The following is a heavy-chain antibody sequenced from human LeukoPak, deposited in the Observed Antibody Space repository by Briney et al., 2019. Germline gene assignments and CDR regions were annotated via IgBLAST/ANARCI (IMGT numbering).Heavy chain of an antibody. CDR3: AGQQLVRQNFDY. D-gene: IGHD6-13*01. V-gene: IGHV3-48*04. CDR2: ISGSSSSI. CDR1: GFTFSSYN. J-gene: IGHJ4*02. Sequence: GGSLRLSCAASGFTFSSYNMNWVRQAPGKGLEWVSYISGSSSSIYYAGSVKGRFTISRDNAKNSLYLQMNSLRAEDTAVYYCAGQQLVRQNFDYWGQGTLVTVSS.